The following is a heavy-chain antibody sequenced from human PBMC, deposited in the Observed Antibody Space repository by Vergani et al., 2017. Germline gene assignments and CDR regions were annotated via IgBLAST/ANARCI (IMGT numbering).Heavy chain of an antibody. CDR3: ARRSRYFYYYMDV. J-gene: IGHJ6*03. V-gene: IGHV5-51*03. CDR2: IYPGDSET. D-gene: IGHD1-14*01. CDR1: GYNFSNCW. Sequence: EVQLVQSGAEVKKPGESLKISCKGSGYNFSNCWIAWVRQMPGKGLEWMGIIYPGDSETIYGPSFQGQVTISADKSISSAYLEWSSLKASDTAMYYCARRSRYFYYYMDVWATGTTVIVSS.